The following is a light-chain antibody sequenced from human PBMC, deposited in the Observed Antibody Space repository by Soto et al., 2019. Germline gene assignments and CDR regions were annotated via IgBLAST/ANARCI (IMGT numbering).Light chain of an antibody. V-gene: IGLV2-14*01. J-gene: IGLJ1*01. CDR2: EVS. CDR3: ISYASSSLYV. Sequence: QSVLTQPASVSGSPGQSITISCTGTSSDVGAYNYVSWYQQYPGKAPKVMIFEVSHRPSGVYNRFSGSKSGNTASLTISGLQAEDGADYYCISYASSSLYVFGTGTKLTVL. CDR1: SSDVGAYNY.